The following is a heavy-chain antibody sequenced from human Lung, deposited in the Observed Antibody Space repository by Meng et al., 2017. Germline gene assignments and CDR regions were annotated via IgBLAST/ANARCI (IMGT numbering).Heavy chain of an antibody. CDR1: GGSFSDYY. CDR2: INHSGST. D-gene: IGHD4-11*01. J-gene: IGHJ4*02. CDR3: ARGPTTMAHDFDY. V-gene: IGHV4-34*01. Sequence: QVTVQKWGAGLLKPSETLSLSGVVSGGSFSDYYWSWIRQPPGKGLEWIGEINHSGSTNYNPSLESRATISVDTSQNNLSLKLSSVTAADSAVYYCARGPTTMAHDFDYWGQGTLVTVSS.